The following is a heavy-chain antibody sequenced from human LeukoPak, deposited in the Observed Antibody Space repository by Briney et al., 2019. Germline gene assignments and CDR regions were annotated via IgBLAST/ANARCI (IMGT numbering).Heavy chain of an antibody. CDR2: IKHDASEE. Sequence: GGSLRLSCAASGFTFRNYGMHWVRQAPGKGLEWVADIKHDASEEHYVASVKGRFSISRDNAKLYLQMNSLRAEDTAVYYCAGGQGWHFDLWGLGTLITVSS. V-gene: IGHV3-7*01. J-gene: IGHJ2*01. CDR1: GFTFRNYG. D-gene: IGHD2-15*01. CDR3: AGGQGWHFDL.